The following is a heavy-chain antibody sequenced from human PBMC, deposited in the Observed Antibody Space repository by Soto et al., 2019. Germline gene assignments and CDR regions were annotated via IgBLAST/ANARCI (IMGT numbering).Heavy chain of an antibody. V-gene: IGHV1-69*01. CDR1: GGTFSSYA. CDR3: ARSYPVYYDSSGYYEFDY. CDR2: IIPIFGTA. D-gene: IGHD3-22*01. Sequence: SVKVSCKASGGTFSSYAISWVRQAPGQGLEWMGGIIPIFGTANYAQKFQGRVTITADESTSAAYMELSSLRSEDTAVYYCARSYPVYYDSSGYYEFDYWGQGTLVTVSS. J-gene: IGHJ4*02.